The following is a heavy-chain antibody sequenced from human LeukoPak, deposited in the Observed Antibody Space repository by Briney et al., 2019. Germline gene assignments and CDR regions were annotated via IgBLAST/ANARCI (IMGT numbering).Heavy chain of an antibody. CDR3: ARVDSSSGYYYPIDY. V-gene: IGHV1-2*02. D-gene: IGHD3-22*01. Sequence: ASVKVSCKASGYTFTGYYMHWVRQAPGQGLERMGWINPNSGGTNYAQKFQGRVTMTRDTSISTAYMELSRLRSDDTAVYYCARVDSSSGYYYPIDYWGQGTLVTVSS. J-gene: IGHJ4*02. CDR2: INPNSGGT. CDR1: GYTFTGYY.